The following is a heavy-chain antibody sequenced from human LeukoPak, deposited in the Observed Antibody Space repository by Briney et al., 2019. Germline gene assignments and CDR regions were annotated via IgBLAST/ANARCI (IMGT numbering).Heavy chain of an antibody. J-gene: IGHJ4*02. CDR1: GFTFSSYG. CDR3: AKEMGFKIREVMLGFFGY. V-gene: IGHV3-23*01. Sequence: QSGGSLRLSCAASGFTFSSYGMSWVRQAPGKGLEWVSGISTSGGNTDYADSVKGRFTISRDNSKKTLYLEMDSLRAEDTAVYYCAKEMGFKIREVMLGFFGYWGQGTLVTVSS. D-gene: IGHD3-10*01. CDR2: ISTSGGNT.